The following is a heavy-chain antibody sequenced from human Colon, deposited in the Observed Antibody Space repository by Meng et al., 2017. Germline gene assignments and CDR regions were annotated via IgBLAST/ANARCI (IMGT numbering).Heavy chain of an antibody. CDR1: GGSFSGYY. CDR2: SNHSGST. V-gene: IGHV4-34*01. D-gene: IGHD6-19*01. CDR3: ARERLSRGWYGGRWFDP. J-gene: IGHJ5*02. Sequence: QVQLKQVGAGRLKPSEPLALPCVVYGGSFSGYYWSWSRQPPGKGLERIGESNHSGSTNYNPSLKSRVTISVDTSKNQFSLKLSSVTAADTAVYYCARERLSRGWYGGRWFDPWGQGTLVTVSS.